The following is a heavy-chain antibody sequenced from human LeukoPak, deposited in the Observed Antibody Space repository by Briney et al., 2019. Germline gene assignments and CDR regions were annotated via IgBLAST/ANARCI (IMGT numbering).Heavy chain of an antibody. CDR2: IIPIFGTA. CDR1: GYIFNSQG. D-gene: IGHD4-17*01. CDR3: ARDCRRGDYGDYAEGSWFDP. V-gene: IGHV1-69*06. Sequence: SVKVSCKASGYIFNSQGMNWVRQAPGQGLEWMGGIIPIFGTANYAQKFQGRVTITADKSTSTAYMELSSLRSEDTAVYYCARDCRRGDYGDYAEGSWFDPWGQGTLVTVSS. J-gene: IGHJ5*02.